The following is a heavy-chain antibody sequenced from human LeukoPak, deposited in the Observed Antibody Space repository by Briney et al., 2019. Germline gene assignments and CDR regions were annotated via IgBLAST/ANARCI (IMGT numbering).Heavy chain of an antibody. J-gene: IGHJ3*02. CDR3: ARDSQWRAFDI. D-gene: IGHD6-19*01. Sequence: PGGSLRLSCAASRFTFSSYYMNWVRQASGKGLEWVSHIRESGSTIYYADSVRGRFTISRDNTKNSLYLQMNSLRAEDTAIYYCARDSQWRAFDIWGQGTMVTVSS. CDR2: IRESGSTI. CDR1: RFTFSSYY. V-gene: IGHV3-48*03.